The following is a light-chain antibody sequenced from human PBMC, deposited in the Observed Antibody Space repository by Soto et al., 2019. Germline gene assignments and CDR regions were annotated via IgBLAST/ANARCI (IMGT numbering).Light chain of an antibody. J-gene: IGKJ1*01. CDR2: GAS. CDR3: QQYNNWPPWT. CDR1: QIVSSSY. V-gene: IGKV3-15*01. Sequence: EIVLTQSPGTLSLSPGERATLSCRAIQIVSSSYLAWYQQKPGQAPRLLIYGASTRATGIPARFSGSGSGTDFTLTISSLQSEDFAVYYCQQYNNWPPWTFGQGTKVDIK.